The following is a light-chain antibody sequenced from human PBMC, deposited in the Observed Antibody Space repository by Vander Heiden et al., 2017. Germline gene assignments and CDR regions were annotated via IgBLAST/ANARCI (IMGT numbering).Light chain of an antibody. CDR1: SSDVGGYNY. Sequence: QSALTQPASVSGSPGPSITISCTGTSSDVGGYNYVSWYQQNPGKAPNLMIYDVSKRPSGVSNRFSGSKSGNTASLPISGLQAEDEADYYCSSYTSSSTAVFGGGTKLTVL. J-gene: IGLJ2*01. CDR2: DVS. V-gene: IGLV2-14*03. CDR3: SSYTSSSTAV.